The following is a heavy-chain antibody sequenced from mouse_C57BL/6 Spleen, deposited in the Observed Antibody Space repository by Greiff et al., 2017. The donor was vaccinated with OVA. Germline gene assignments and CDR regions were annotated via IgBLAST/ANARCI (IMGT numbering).Heavy chain of an antibody. J-gene: IGHJ2*01. Sequence: VQLQQSGAELVRPGASVKLSCTASGFNIKDDYMYWVKQRPEQGLEWIGWIDPENGDTEYASKFQGKATITADTSSNTAYLQLSSLTSEDTAVYYCTTFGSSSWYFDYWGQGTTLTVSS. CDR1: GFNIKDDY. V-gene: IGHV14-4*01. CDR2: IDPENGDT. D-gene: IGHD1-1*01. CDR3: TTFGSSSWYFDY.